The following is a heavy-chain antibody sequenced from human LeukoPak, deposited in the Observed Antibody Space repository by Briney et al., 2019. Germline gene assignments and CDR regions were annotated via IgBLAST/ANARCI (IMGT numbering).Heavy chain of an antibody. J-gene: IGHJ5*02. CDR3: TRVVHGVTRFQVGSWFDP. Sequence: PGGSLRLSCTASGFTFGDYAMSWVRQAPGKGLEWVGFIRSKAYGGTTEYAASVKGRFTISRDDSKSIAYLQMNSLKTEDTAVYYCTRVVHGVTRFQVGSWFDPWGQGTLVTVSS. V-gene: IGHV3-49*04. CDR2: IRSKAYGGTT. CDR1: GFTFGDYA. D-gene: IGHD4-17*01.